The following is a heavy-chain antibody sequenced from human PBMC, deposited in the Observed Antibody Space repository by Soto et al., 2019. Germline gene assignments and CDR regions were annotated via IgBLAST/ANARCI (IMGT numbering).Heavy chain of an antibody. CDR1: GYTFTSYG. D-gene: IGHD3-3*01. J-gene: IGHJ6*02. CDR3: ARVTHYDFWSGYSHTPFSYYYYYGMDV. V-gene: IGHV1-18*01. CDR2: ISAYNGNT. Sequence: PSVKVSCKASGYTFTSYGISWVRQAPGQGLEWMGWISAYNGNTNYAQKLQGRVTMTTDTSTSTAYMELRSLRSDDTAVYYCARVTHYDFWSGYSHTPFSYYYYYGMDVWGQGTTVTVSS.